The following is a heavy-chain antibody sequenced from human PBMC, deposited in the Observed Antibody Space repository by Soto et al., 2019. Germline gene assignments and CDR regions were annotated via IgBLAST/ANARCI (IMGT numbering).Heavy chain of an antibody. CDR1: GFTFSNYY. CDR3: ARRYSSTSRTMDV. Sequence: EVQLVESGGWLVQPGGSLRLSCEASGFTFSNYYMTWVRQAPGKGLEWVSYISSSSSSIDYADSVQGRFSISRDNAKSSLYLQMNSLRDEDTAVYYCARRYSSTSRTMDVWGQGTTVTVSS. J-gene: IGHJ6*02. V-gene: IGHV3-48*02. CDR2: ISSSSSSI. D-gene: IGHD6-13*01.